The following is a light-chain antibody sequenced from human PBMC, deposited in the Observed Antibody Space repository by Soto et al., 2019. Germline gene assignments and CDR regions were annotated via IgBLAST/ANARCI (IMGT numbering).Light chain of an antibody. Sequence: EILMTQSPATLSVSPGESATLSCRASQSVSNNLAWYQHKPGQAPRLLIYYASTRATGIPARFSGSGSGTEFTLTINSLQSEDFALYYCQQYNDWPPITFGQGTRREIK. V-gene: IGKV3-15*01. J-gene: IGKJ5*01. CDR1: QSVSNN. CDR3: QQYNDWPPIT. CDR2: YAS.